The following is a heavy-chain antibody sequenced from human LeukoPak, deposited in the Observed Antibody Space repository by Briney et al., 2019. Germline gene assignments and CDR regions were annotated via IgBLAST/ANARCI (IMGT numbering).Heavy chain of an antibody. D-gene: IGHD3-10*01. V-gene: IGHV3-66*01. J-gene: IGHJ4*02. CDR2: IYSGGRT. CDR1: GFTFSSRDW. CDR3: ARENGRGVISPYFDY. Sequence: GGSLRLSCVASGFTFSSRDWMTWVRQAPGRGLEWVSVIYSGGRTDYADSVKGRFTISRDNSRNMLYLQMNSLRPEDTAVYYCARENGRGVISPYFDYWGQGTLVTVSS.